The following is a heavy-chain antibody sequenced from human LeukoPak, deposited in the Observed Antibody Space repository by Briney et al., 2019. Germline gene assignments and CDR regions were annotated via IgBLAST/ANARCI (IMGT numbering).Heavy chain of an antibody. D-gene: IGHD6-19*01. J-gene: IGHJ4*02. CDR2: IYTGGTT. V-gene: IGHV3-66*04. CDR1: GFTVSSNY. CDR3: ARLKAVAGMNLPTDY. Sequence: GGSLRLSCAASGFTVSSNYTSWVRQAPGKGLEWVSFIYTGGTTYYADSVKGRFTNCRDNSKNTLDLQMNSLRAEDTAVYYCARLKAVAGMNLPTDYWGQGTLVTVSS.